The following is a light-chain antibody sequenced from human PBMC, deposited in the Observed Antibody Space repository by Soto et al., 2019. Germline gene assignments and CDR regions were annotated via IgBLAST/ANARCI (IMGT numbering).Light chain of an antibody. J-gene: IGKJ1*01. CDR2: GAS. CDR1: QSVSSN. Sequence: VMTQSPATLSLSPGERATLSCRASQSVSSNLAWYQQKPGQAPRLLIYGASTRATGIPARFSGSGSGTEFTLTISSLQSEDFAVYYCQQYNNWPPVTFGQGTKVDNK. CDR3: QQYNNWPPVT. V-gene: IGKV3-15*01.